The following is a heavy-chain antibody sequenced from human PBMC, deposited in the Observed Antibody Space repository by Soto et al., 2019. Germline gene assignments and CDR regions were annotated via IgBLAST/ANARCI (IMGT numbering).Heavy chain of an antibody. CDR3: ARLGGIAVAPGAY. Sequence: SETLSLTCTVSSDSVSSSSYTWGWIRQPPGKGPEWIGSIYSSGSTYYNPSLNSRVTISVDTSKNQFSLKLSSVTAADTAVYYCARLGGIAVAPGAYWGQGTLVTVSS. J-gene: IGHJ4*02. V-gene: IGHV4-39*01. CDR1: SDSVSSSSYT. CDR2: IYSSGST. D-gene: IGHD6-19*01.